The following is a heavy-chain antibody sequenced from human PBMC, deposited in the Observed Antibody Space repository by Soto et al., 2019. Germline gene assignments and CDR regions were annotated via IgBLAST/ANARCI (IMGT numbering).Heavy chain of an antibody. CDR1: GFTFSSCG. CDR3: AKDATKNYYYYYYMDV. Sequence: QVQLVESGGGVVQPGRSLRLSCAASGFTFSSCGMHWVRQAPGKGLEWVAVISYDGSNKYYADSVKGRFTISRDNSKNTLYLQMNSLRAEDTAVYYCAKDATKNYYYYYYMDVWGKGTTVTVSS. J-gene: IGHJ6*03. CDR2: ISYDGSNK. V-gene: IGHV3-30*18.